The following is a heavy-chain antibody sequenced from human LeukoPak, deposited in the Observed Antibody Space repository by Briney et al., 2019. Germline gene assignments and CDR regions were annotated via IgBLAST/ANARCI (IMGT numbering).Heavy chain of an antibody. CDR3: AREDTAMGKDY. Sequence: GGSLRLSCAASGFTVSSNYMSWVRQAPGKGLEWVSYISSSSSTIYYADSVKGRFTISRDNAKNSLYLQMNSLRAEDTAVYYCAREDTAMGKDYWGQGTLVTVSS. J-gene: IGHJ4*02. V-gene: IGHV3-48*04. CDR2: ISSSSSTI. CDR1: GFTVSSNY. D-gene: IGHD5-18*01.